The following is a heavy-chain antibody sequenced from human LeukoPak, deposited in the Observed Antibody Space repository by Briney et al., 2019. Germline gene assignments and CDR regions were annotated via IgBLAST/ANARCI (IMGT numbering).Heavy chain of an antibody. D-gene: IGHD3-22*01. CDR3: ARGGGYQYSFDY. Sequence: SETLFLTCTVSGVSISSYYWSWIRQPPGKGLEWIGYIYYSGSTNYNPSLKSRVTVSVDTSKNQFSLKLNSVTAADTAVYYCARGGGYQYSFDYWGQGALVTVSS. J-gene: IGHJ4*02. CDR1: GVSISSYY. CDR2: IYYSGST. V-gene: IGHV4-59*01.